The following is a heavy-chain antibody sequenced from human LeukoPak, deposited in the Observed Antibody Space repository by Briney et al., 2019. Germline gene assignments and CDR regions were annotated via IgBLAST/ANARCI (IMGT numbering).Heavy chain of an antibody. CDR1: GGTFSSYA. Sequence: SVKVSCKASGGTFSSYAISWVRQAPGQGLEWMGGIIPIFGTANYAQKFQGRVTITADESTSTAYMELSSLGSEDTAVYYCARGKPRRRDGYNYPLDYWGQGTLVTVSS. J-gene: IGHJ4*02. V-gene: IGHV1-69*13. CDR3: ARGKPRRRDGYNYPLDY. D-gene: IGHD5-24*01. CDR2: IIPIFGTA.